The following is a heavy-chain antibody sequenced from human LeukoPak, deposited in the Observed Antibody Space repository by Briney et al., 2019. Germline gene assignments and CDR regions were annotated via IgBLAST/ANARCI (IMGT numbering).Heavy chain of an antibody. CDR3: XXXXXASMSAHVDLDY. Sequence: SETLSLTCTVSGASISSSSYYWGWIRQPPGKGLEWIGSIYYSGSTYYNPSLKSRVTISVDTSKNQFSLKVSSVTAADTAVYXXXXXXXASMSAHVDLDYWGQGTLVTVSS. CDR2: IYYSGST. CDR1: GASISSSSYY. J-gene: IGHJ4*02. V-gene: IGHV4-39*01.